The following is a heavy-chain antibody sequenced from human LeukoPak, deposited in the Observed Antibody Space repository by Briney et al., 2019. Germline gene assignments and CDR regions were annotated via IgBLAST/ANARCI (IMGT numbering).Heavy chain of an antibody. CDR2: LSGSGLST. J-gene: IGHJ4*02. CDR3: AKGGESSSWLFDY. Sequence: PGGSLRLSCAASGFTFSSYAMSWVRQAPGKGLQWVSALSGSGLSTYYADSVKGRFTTSRDNSKNTLYLQMNSLRAEDTAVYYCAKGGESSSWLFDYWGQGTLVPVSS. D-gene: IGHD6-13*01. CDR1: GFTFSSYA. V-gene: IGHV3-23*01.